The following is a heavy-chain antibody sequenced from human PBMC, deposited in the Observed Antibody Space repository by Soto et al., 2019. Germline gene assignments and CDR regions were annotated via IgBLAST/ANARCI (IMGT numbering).Heavy chain of an antibody. V-gene: IGHV4-31*03. CDR2: IFHSGST. J-gene: IGHJ5*02. CDR3: ARGGIAGHWFDP. CDR1: NGYINSGGVY. D-gene: IGHD6-13*01. Sequence: QVQLQESGPGLLKPSQTLSLTCNVSNGYINSGGVYWSGIRQHPGKGLEWIGYIFHSGSTLYNPSLNSRVSLSADTSKNQLSLNLRSVTVADTAVYYCARGGIAGHWFDPWGQGILVTVSS.